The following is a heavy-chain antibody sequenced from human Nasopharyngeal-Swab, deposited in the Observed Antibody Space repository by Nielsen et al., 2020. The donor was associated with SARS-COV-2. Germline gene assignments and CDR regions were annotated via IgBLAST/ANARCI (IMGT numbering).Heavy chain of an antibody. CDR3: ARRTYGSGSYFLDY. CDR2: IYPGDSDT. V-gene: IGHV5-51*01. CDR1: GYSFTSYW. Sequence: KVSCKVSGYSFTSYWIAWVRQMPGKGLEWMGIIYPGDSDTRYSPTFQGQVTISADKSISTAYLQWSSLEASDTAMYYCARRTYGSGSYFLDYWGQGALVTVSS. D-gene: IGHD1-26*01. J-gene: IGHJ4*02.